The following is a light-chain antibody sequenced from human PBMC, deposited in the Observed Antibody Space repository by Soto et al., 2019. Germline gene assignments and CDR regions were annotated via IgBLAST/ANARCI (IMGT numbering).Light chain of an antibody. V-gene: IGKV3-20*01. J-gene: IGKJ1*01. CDR3: QQYGSA. Sequence: EIVLTQSPGTLSLSPGERATLSCRASQSVSSSYLAWYQQKPGQAPRLLIYGASSRATGIPDRFSGSGSGTDFTLTISRLEPEDFAVYYCQQYGSASGQGTKV. CDR2: GAS. CDR1: QSVSSSY.